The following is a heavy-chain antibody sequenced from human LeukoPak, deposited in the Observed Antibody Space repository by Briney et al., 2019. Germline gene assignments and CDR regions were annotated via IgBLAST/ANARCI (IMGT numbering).Heavy chain of an antibody. CDR1: GYTFTSNY. J-gene: IGHJ4*02. D-gene: IGHD7-27*01. Sequence: ASVKVSCKASGYTFTSNYIHWVRQAPGQGLEWMGMIYPRDGSTSYAQKFQGRVTVTRDTSTSTVHMDLSSLRSEDTAVYYCARAPRNWGFDYWGQGTLVTVSS. CDR2: IYPRDGST. CDR3: ARAPRNWGFDY. V-gene: IGHV1-46*01.